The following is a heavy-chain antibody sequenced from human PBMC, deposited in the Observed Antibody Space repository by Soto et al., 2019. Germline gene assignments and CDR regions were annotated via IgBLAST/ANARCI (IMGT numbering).Heavy chain of an antibody. CDR3: AKDRYTYNTAGFDY. V-gene: IGHV3-23*01. CDR2: ISGSGGDT. J-gene: IGHJ4*02. D-gene: IGHD3-16*02. Sequence: PGGALRLSCAIFGLTFSNIAMSWVRKAPGKGLEWVSAISGSGGDTWYKDSVEGRFTISRDNSKNTLFLHLSSLRSEDTAIYYCAKDRYTYNTAGFDYWGQGTLVTVSS. CDR1: GLTFSNIA.